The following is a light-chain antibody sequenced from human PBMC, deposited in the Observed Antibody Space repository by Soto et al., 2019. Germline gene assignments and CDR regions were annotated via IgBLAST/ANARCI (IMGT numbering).Light chain of an antibody. V-gene: IGKV1-39*01. Sequence: DIQMTQSPSSLSASVGDRVTITCRASEGISRYLIWYQQKAWKAPKVLIYAASSLQSGVPLRFSGSTSGTAFSLTINRPQPEDFATYYGQQTYSTPLPFGQGTKLEIK. J-gene: IGKJ2*01. CDR1: EGISRY. CDR2: AAS. CDR3: QQTYSTPLP.